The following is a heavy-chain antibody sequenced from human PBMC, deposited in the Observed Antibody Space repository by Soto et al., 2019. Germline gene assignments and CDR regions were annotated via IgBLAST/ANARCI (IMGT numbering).Heavy chain of an antibody. CDR1: GFTFSNYA. J-gene: IGHJ5*02. D-gene: IGHD2-8*01. CDR3: AQGGQSMLNWFDP. Sequence: EVQLLESGGGLVQPGGSLRLSCAASGFTFSNYAMNWVRQAPGKGLEWVSGISGSRGSTYYADSVKGRFTISRDNSKNALFLQMTSLRAEDTAVYYCAQGGQSMLNWFDPWGQGTLVAVSS. CDR2: ISGSRGST. V-gene: IGHV3-23*01.